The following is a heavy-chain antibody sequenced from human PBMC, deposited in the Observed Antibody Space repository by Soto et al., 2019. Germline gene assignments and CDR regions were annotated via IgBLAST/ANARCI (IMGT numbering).Heavy chain of an antibody. CDR3: ARDYGSVDFDP. D-gene: IGHD3-10*01. J-gene: IGHJ5*02. CDR1: GGSFSGYY. V-gene: IGHV4-34*01. Sequence: QVQLQQWGAGLLKPSETLSLTCAVYGGSFSGYYWSWIRQPPGKGLEWIGEINHSGSTNYNPSLKSRVTXSXXTSKNQFSLKLSSVTAADTAVYYCARDYGSVDFDPWGQGTLVTVSS. CDR2: INHSGST.